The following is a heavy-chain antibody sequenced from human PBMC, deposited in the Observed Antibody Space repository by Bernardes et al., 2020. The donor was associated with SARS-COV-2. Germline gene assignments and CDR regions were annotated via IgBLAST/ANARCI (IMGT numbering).Heavy chain of an antibody. CDR3: AKLFDIRGGTGLDP. V-gene: IGHV3-21*01. CDR1: VFTFSDYT. J-gene: IGHJ5*02. CDR2: ITSSRYI. Sequence: GGSLRPSCAASVFTFSDYTMNWVRQAPGKGLERVSSITSSRYISYADSVKGRFTVSRDNAKNSLYLQVNSLRAKDTAVYYCAKLFDIRGGTGLDPLGQGTLVTVSS. D-gene: IGHD3-9*01.